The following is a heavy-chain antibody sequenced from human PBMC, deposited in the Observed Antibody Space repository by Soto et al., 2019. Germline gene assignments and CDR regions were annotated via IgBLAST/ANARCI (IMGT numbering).Heavy chain of an antibody. CDR2: INAGNGNT. D-gene: IGHD2-2*01. CDR1: GYTFTSYA. J-gene: IGHJ5*02. Sequence: ASVKVSCKASGYTFTSYAMHWVRRAPGQRLEWMGWINAGNGNTKYSQKFQGRVTITRDTSASTAYMELSSLRSEDTAVYYCARGRHIVVVPAALNWFDPWGQGTLVTSPQ. CDR3: ARGRHIVVVPAALNWFDP. V-gene: IGHV1-3*01.